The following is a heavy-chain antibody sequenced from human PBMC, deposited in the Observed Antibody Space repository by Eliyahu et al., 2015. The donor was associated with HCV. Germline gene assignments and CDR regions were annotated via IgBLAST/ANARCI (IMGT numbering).Heavy chain of an antibody. Sequence: EVQLVESGGGLVQPGGSLRLSCAASGFTFXXXRXNWVRQAPGKGLEWVSYISSSSSTIYYADSVKGRFTISRDNAKNSLYLQMNSLRDEDTAVYYCARDGFGIGELSLDLHGMDVWGQGTTVTVSS. CDR1: GFTFXXXR. D-gene: IGHD3-10*01. V-gene: IGHV3-48*02. CDR2: ISSSSSTI. J-gene: IGHJ6*02. CDR3: ARDGFGIGELSLDLHGMDV.